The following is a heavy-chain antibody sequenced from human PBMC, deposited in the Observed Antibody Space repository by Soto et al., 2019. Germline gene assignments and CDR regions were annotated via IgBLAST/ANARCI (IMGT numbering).Heavy chain of an antibody. CDR1: GFTFSTYA. V-gene: IGHV3-30-3*01. J-gene: IGHJ4*02. CDR3: ARDRATYYYGSGSYHDY. CDR2: ISYDGTNK. Sequence: QVLLVESGGGVVQPGRSQRLSCAASGFTFSTYAMHWVRQAPGKGLEWVAAISYDGTNKYYADSVKGRFTISRDNSKNTLYLQMNSLRAEDTAVYYCARDRATYYYGSGSYHDYWGRGTPVTVSS. D-gene: IGHD3-10*01.